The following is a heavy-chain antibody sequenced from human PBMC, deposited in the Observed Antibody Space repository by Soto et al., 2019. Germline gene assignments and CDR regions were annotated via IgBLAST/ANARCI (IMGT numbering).Heavy chain of an antibody. J-gene: IGHJ4*02. CDR3: AALDGALDY. CDR2: IFHTGNT. Sequence: PSETLSLTCTVSGDSFSSYYWTWIRQPPGKRLEWVAYIFHTGNTNYNPSPKSRVTISVDTSKNQFSLKLRSVTPADTAVYYCAALDGALDYWGPGTLVTVSS. V-gene: IGHV4-59*01. D-gene: IGHD3-10*01. CDR1: GDSFSSYY.